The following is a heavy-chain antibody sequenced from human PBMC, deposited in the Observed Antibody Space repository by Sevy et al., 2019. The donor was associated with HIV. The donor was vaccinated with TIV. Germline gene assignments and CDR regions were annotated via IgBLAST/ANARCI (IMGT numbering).Heavy chain of an antibody. D-gene: IGHD3-16*01. CDR1: GVTWGDYD. Sequence: GGSLRLSCRISGVTWGDYDMSWVRQAPGKGLEWISSISSSSNFVYQADSVKGRFTISRDNAKNSLFLQMNSLTVEDTAVYYCARDRGVPRTRGSYQYGMDVWGQGTTVTVSS. CDR3: ARDRGVPRTRGSYQYGMDV. CDR2: ISSSSNFV. V-gene: IGHV3-21*06. J-gene: IGHJ6*02.